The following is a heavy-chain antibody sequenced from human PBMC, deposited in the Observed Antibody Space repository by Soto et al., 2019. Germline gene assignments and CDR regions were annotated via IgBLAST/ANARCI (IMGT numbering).Heavy chain of an antibody. J-gene: IGHJ4*02. Sequence: SETLSLTCAVYGGSFSGYYWSWIRQPPGKGLEWIGEINHSGSTNYNPSLKSRVTISVDTSKNQFSLKLSSVTAADTAVYYCARNSTYYYDSSGYYYHYYFDYWGQGTLVTVSS. CDR3: ARNSTYYYDSSGYYYHYYFDY. CDR2: INHSGST. D-gene: IGHD3-22*01. CDR1: GGSFSGYY. V-gene: IGHV4-34*01.